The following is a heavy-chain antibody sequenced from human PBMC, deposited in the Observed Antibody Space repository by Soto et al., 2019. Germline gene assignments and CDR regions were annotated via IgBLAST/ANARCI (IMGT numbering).Heavy chain of an antibody. D-gene: IGHD3-3*02. J-gene: IGHJ4*02. CDR3: ARVRASIGGGGYFQY. CDR2: INWNGAST. V-gene: IGHV3-20*04. CDR1: GFNFVDYG. Sequence: EVQLVESGGGVVRPGGSLRLSCAASGFNFVDYGVSWVRQAPGKGLEWVAGINWNGASTGYADSVKGRFIVSRDNAKKSVYLEMNSQRSEENNFYYFARVRASIGGGGYFQYRGQGTLVTVSS.